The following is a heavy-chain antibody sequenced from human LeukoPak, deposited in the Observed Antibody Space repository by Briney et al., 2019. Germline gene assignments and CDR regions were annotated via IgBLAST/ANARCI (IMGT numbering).Heavy chain of an antibody. CDR1: GFTFSDYY. CDR3: ARDYYDRSGCIDY. CDR2: ISRSDSSI. Sequence: GGSLRLSCAASGFTFSDYYMSWIRQAPGKGLEWVSYISRSDSSIYYADSVRGRFTISRDNAKNSLYLHMNSLRAEDTAVYYCARDYYDRSGCIDYWGQGTLVTVSS. D-gene: IGHD3-22*01. J-gene: IGHJ4*02. V-gene: IGHV3-11*01.